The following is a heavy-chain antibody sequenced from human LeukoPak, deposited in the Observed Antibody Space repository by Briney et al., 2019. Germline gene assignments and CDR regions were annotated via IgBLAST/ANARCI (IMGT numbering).Heavy chain of an antibody. D-gene: IGHD3-16*02. Sequence: GGSLRLSCAASGFTFSDYYMSWLRQAPGRGLEGVSYISRSSSDINYADCVKGRFTISRDNAKNSLYLQMNSLRADDTAVYYCARDRLGELSYHDYWGQGTLVTVSS. CDR2: ISRSSSDI. J-gene: IGHJ4*02. CDR3: ARDRLGELSYHDY. CDR1: GFTFSDYY. V-gene: IGHV3-11*05.